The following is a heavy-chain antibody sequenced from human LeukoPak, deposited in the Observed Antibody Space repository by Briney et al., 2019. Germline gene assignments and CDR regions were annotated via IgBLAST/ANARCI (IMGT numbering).Heavy chain of an antibody. V-gene: IGHV1-2*02. CDR1: GYTFTDYF. D-gene: IGHD3-10*01. J-gene: IGHJ6*02. CDR2: INPNSGGT. CDR3: ARGGVRGISHLNYGMDV. Sequence: ASVKVSCKASGYTFTDYFIHWVRQAPGQGLEWLGWINPNSGGTNSAQKLLARVSMTRDTSFNTVYIELRRLKSDDTAVYYCARGGVRGISHLNYGMDVWGQGTTVTVSS.